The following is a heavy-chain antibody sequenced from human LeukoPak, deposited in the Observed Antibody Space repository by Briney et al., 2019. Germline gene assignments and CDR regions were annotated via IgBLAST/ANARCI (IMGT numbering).Heavy chain of an antibody. CDR1: GGSFSGYY. D-gene: IGHD2-21*02. V-gene: IGHV4-34*01. J-gene: IGHJ6*02. CDR3: ARGRVVTAILYYYYYYGMDV. CDR2: INHSGST. Sequence: SETLSLTCAVYGGSFSGYYWSWIRQPPGKGLEWIGEINHSGSTNYNPSLKSRVTISVDTSKNQFSLKLSSVTAADTAVYYCARGRVVTAILYYYYYYGMDVWGQGTTVTVSS.